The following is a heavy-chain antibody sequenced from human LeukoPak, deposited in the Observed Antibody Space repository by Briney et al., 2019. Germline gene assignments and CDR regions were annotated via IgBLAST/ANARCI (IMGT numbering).Heavy chain of an antibody. CDR2: ISGSGGST. CDR1: GFTFSSYA. CDR3: ARVNRFWSGYYKDY. V-gene: IGHV3-23*01. J-gene: IGHJ4*02. Sequence: GGSLRLSCAASGFTFSSYAMSWVRQAPGKGLEWVSAISGSGGSTYYADSVKGRFTISRDNSKNTLYLQMNSLRAEDTAVYYCARVNRFWSGYYKDYWGQGTLVTVSS. D-gene: IGHD3-3*01.